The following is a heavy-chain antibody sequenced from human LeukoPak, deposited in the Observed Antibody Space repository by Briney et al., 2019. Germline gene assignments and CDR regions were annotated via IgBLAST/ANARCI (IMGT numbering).Heavy chain of an antibody. D-gene: IGHD3-22*01. V-gene: IGHV4-39*01. J-gene: IGHJ4*02. CDR3: ARLAPSSGYRFDY. Sequence: SETLSLTCTVSGGSISSSSYYWGWIRQPPGRGLEWIGSIYYSGSTYYNPSLKSRVTISVDTSKNQFSLKLSSVTAADTAVYYCARLAPSSGYRFDYWGQGTLVTVSS. CDR1: GGSISSSSYY. CDR2: IYYSGST.